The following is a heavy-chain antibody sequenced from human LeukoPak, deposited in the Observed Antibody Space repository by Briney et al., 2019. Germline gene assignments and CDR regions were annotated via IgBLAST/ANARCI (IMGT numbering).Heavy chain of an antibody. J-gene: IGHJ3*02. Sequence: GRSLRLSCAASGFSFRDYGMHWVRQAPGKGLEWVGVIWNDGSKKDYADFVKGRLTISRDNSKSTLYLQVNSLRAEDTAVYYCARVGSGSWPWAFGIWGQGTMVTVSP. CDR2: IWNDGSKK. CDR3: ARVGSGSWPWAFGI. D-gene: IGHD3-10*01. V-gene: IGHV3-33*01. CDR1: GFSFRDYG.